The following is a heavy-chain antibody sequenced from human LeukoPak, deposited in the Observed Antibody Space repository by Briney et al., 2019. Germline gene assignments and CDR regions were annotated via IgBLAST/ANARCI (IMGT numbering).Heavy chain of an antibody. V-gene: IGHV1-18*01. D-gene: IGHD6-13*01. CDR2: ISAYNGNT. Sequence: ASVKVSCKASGYAFTSYGITWVRQAPGQGLESMGWISAYNGNTNYAQRFQGRVTMTTDTSTGTAYMELRSLRSDDTAVYYCARQGFVSSSFNDYWRQGTLVTVSS. CDR1: GYAFTSYG. CDR3: ARQGFVSSSFNDY. J-gene: IGHJ4*02.